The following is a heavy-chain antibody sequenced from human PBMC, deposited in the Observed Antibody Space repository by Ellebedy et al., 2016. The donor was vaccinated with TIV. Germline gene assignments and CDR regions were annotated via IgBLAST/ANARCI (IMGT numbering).Heavy chain of an antibody. Sequence: AASVKVSCKGSGGTFRSYTITWVRQAPGQGLEWMGGIIPMFGTTNYAQNFQGRVSIIADEATNTAYMDLSSLRYDDTAVYYCARKLGLHDGFDMWGQGTMVSVAS. CDR2: IIPMFGTT. CDR3: ARKLGLHDGFDM. J-gene: IGHJ3*02. CDR1: GGTFRSYT. V-gene: IGHV1-69*13. D-gene: IGHD3-16*01.